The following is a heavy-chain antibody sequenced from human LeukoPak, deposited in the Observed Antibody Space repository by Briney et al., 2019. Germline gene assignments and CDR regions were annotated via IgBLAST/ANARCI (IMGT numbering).Heavy chain of an antibody. CDR2: ISWNSGSI. CDR3: VKDSDDSSGYYYSSLSAFDI. J-gene: IGHJ3*02. CDR1: GFTFDDYA. V-gene: IGHV3-9*01. Sequence: PGRSLRLSCAASGFTFDDYAMHWVRQAPGKGLEWVSGISWNSGSIGYADSVKGRFTISRDNAKNSLYLQMNSLRAEDTALYYCVKDSDDSSGYYYSSLSAFDIWGQGTMVTVSS. D-gene: IGHD3-22*01.